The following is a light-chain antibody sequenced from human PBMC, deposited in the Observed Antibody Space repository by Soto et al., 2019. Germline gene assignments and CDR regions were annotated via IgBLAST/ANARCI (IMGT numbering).Light chain of an antibody. J-gene: IGLJ2*01. CDR2: DVS. V-gene: IGLV2-14*01. CDR1: SSDVGGYNY. Sequence: QSALTQPASVSGSPGQSITISCTGTSSDVGGYNYVSWYQQHPGTAPKLMIYDVSNRPSGVSNRFSGSKSGNTASLTTSGLQAEDEADYYCSSYTSSSTRHVVFGGGTKLTVL. CDR3: SSYTSSSTRHVV.